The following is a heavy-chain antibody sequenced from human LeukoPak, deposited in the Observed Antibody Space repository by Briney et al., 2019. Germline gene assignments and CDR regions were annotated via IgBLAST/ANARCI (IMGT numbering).Heavy chain of an antibody. J-gene: IGHJ4*02. V-gene: IGHV1-2*02. CDR1: GYTFTGYY. CDR2: INPKSGGT. CDR3: ARGRELLYDY. D-gene: IGHD1-26*01. Sequence: ASVTVSCKASGYTFTGYYMHWVRQAPGQGLEWMGWINPKSGGTNYAQKFQGRVTMTRDTSISTAYMELSRLRSDDTAVYYCARGRELLYDYWGQGTLVTVSS.